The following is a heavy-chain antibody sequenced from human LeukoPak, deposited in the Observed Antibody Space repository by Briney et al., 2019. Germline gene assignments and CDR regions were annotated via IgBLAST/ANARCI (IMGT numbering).Heavy chain of an antibody. D-gene: IGHD1-26*01. J-gene: IGHJ4*02. CDR1: GFTFSTYG. Sequence: GGSLRLSCAASGFTFSTYGMSWVRQAPGKGLEWVAIFTGSGGTTYYADSVKGRFTISRDNSKNTLSLQMSSLRAEDTAVYYCAKLTGNYSAFDYWGQGTLVTVSS. CDR2: FTGSGGTT. CDR3: AKLTGNYSAFDY. V-gene: IGHV3-23*01.